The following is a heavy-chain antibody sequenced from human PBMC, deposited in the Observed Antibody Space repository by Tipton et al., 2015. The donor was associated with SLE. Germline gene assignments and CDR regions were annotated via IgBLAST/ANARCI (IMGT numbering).Heavy chain of an antibody. CDR3: ARGYGDYSNWFDP. CDR2: IYYSGNT. V-gene: IGHV4-39*07. Sequence: TLSLTCTVSSGSISSSSYYWGWIRQPPGKGLEWIGSIYYSGNTYYNPSLKSRVTISADTSKKQFSLKLSSVTAADTAVYYCARGYGDYSNWFDPWGQGTLVTVSS. D-gene: IGHD4-17*01. CDR1: SGSISSSSYY. J-gene: IGHJ5*02.